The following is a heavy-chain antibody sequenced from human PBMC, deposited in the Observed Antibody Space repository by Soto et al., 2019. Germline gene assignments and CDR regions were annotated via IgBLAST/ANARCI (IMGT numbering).Heavy chain of an antibody. CDR2: IIPIFGTA. V-gene: IGHV1-69*01. J-gene: IGHJ4*02. Sequence: QVQLVQSGAEVKKPGSSVKVSCKACGGTFSSYAISWVRQAPGQGLEWMGGIIPIFGTANYAQKFQGRVTITAAESTSTAYMELSSLGSEATAVYYCASWGLYYDYVWGSYRPDPYYFEYWGQGTLVTVSS. D-gene: IGHD3-16*02. CDR1: GGTFSSYA. CDR3: ASWGLYYDYVWGSYRPDPYYFEY.